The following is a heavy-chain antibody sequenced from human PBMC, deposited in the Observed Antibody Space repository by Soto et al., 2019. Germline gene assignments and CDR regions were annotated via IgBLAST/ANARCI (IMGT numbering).Heavy chain of an antibody. D-gene: IGHD6-19*01. CDR2: ISGSGGIT. CDR3: ATDSSRLATSGSYLDN. Sequence: PGGSLRLSCAASGFTFSSYVMSWVRQAPGKGLEWVSGISGSGGITYYADYVKGRFTISRDNSKNTLYLQTNSLRAEDTAVYYCATDSSRLATSGSYLDNWGQGTLVTVSS. CDR1: GFTFSSYV. J-gene: IGHJ4*02. V-gene: IGHV3-23*01.